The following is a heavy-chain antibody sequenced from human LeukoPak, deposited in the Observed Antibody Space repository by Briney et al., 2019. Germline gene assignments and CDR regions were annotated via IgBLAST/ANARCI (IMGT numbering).Heavy chain of an antibody. CDR3: ARGGGLDV. CDR1: GFTFSNAW. V-gene: IGHV3-7*03. J-gene: IGHJ6*02. D-gene: IGHD3-16*01. CDR2: INHNGNVN. Sequence: PGGSLRLSCAASGFTFSNAWMSWVRQAPGKGLEWVASINHNGNVNYYVDSVKGRFTISSDNAKNSLYLQMSNLRAEDTAVYFCARGGGLDVWGQGATVTVSS.